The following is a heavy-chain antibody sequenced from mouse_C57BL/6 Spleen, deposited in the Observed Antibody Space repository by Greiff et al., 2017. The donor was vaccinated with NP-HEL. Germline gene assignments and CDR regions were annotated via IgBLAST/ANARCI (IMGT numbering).Heavy chain of an antibody. CDR2: IDPSDSYT. Sequence: QVQLQQPGAELVMPGASVKLSCKASGYTFTSYWMHWVKQRPGQGLEWIGEIDPSDSYTNYNQKFKGKSTLTVDKSSSTAYMQLSSLTSEDSAVYYCARFSYSNYRYFDVWGTGTTVTVSS. J-gene: IGHJ1*03. CDR1: GYTFTSYW. V-gene: IGHV1-69*01. D-gene: IGHD2-5*01. CDR3: ARFSYSNYRYFDV.